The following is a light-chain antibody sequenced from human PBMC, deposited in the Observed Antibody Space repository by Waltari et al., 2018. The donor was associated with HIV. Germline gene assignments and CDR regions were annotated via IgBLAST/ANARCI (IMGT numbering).Light chain of an antibody. J-gene: IGLJ3*02. CDR3: ATWDDSLSGVL. CDR1: TSNIGSNF. Sequence: QSVLTQPPSTSGTPGQTVTISCSGSTSNIGSNFVYWYQQLTGTAPTLLIYGDDQRPSGVPDRFSVSKSGTSASLAISGLLSEDEAEYYCATWDDSLSGVLFGGGTKLTVL. CDR2: GDD. V-gene: IGLV1-47*01.